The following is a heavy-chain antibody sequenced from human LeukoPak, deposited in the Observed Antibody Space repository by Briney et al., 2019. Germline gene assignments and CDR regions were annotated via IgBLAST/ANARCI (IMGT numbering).Heavy chain of an antibody. D-gene: IGHD5-18*01. CDR3: ARDRSGVTGYTYGRGIDY. J-gene: IGHJ4*02. V-gene: IGHV3-7*01. CDR2: IKKDGSEK. CDR1: GFTSSSYW. Sequence: GGSLRLSCAASGFTSSSYWMSWGRQAPETGLEWVASIKKDGSEKYYVDSVKGRFTISRDNAKTSLYLQMNSLRVEDTAVYYCARDRSGVTGYTYGRGIDYWGQGTLVTVSS.